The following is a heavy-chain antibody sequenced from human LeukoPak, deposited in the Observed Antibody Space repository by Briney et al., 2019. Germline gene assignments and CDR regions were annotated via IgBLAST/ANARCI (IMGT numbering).Heavy chain of an antibody. CDR2: IKQDGSEK. Sequence: PGGSLRLSCAASGFTFSSYAMSWVRQAPGKGLEWVANIKQDGSEKYYVDSVKGRFTISRDNAKNSLYLQMNSLRAEDTAVYYCSRDGYNLFFDYWGQGTLVTVSS. CDR3: SRDGYNLFFDY. CDR1: GFTFSSYA. V-gene: IGHV3-7*01. J-gene: IGHJ4*02. D-gene: IGHD5-24*01.